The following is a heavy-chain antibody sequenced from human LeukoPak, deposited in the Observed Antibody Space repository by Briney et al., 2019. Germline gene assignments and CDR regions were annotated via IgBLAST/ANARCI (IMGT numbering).Heavy chain of an antibody. D-gene: IGHD2-15*01. CDR2: IYTSGNT. CDR1: GGSISSGSYY. J-gene: IGHJ6*03. Sequence: SETLSLTCTVSGGSISSGSYYWSWIRQPAGKGLEWIGRIYTSGNTNYNPSLKSRVTISVDTSKNQFSLKLSSVTAADTAVYYCARGYCSGGNCYSYYYYNYMDVWGKGTTVTVSS. V-gene: IGHV4-61*02. CDR3: ARGYCSGGNCYSYYYYNYMDV.